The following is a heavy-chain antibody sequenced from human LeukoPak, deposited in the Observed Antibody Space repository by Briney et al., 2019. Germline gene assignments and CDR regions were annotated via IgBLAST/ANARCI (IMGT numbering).Heavy chain of an antibody. CDR3: ARDQGAWGYGYNFDY. V-gene: IGHV3-30-3*01. D-gene: IGHD3-16*01. CDR2: ISYDGNSK. J-gene: IGHJ4*02. Sequence: PGRSLRLSCAASGFTFTSYALHWVRRAPGKGLEWVAVISYDGNSKYYADSVKGRFTISRDNSKSTLYLQMISLRAEDTAVYFCARDQGAWGYGYNFDYWGQGALVTVSS. CDR1: GFTFTSYA.